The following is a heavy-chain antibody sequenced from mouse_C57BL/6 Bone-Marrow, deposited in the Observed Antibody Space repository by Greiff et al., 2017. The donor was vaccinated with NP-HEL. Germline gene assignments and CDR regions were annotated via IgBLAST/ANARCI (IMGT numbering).Heavy chain of an antibody. CDR3: ARSGIYYYGSSYAWFAY. V-gene: IGHV1-55*01. J-gene: IGHJ3*01. CDR2: IYPGSGST. CDR1: GYTFTSYW. D-gene: IGHD1-1*01. Sequence: QVQLQQPGAELVKPGASVKMSCKASGYTFTSYWITWVKQRPGQGLEWIGDIYPGSGSTNYNEQFKSKATLTVDTSSSTAYMQLSSLTSEDSAVYYCARSGIYYYGSSYAWFAYWGQGTLVTVSA.